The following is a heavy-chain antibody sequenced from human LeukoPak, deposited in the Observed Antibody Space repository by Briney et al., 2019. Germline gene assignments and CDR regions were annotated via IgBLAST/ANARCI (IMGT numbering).Heavy chain of an antibody. CDR1: GGTFSSYA. CDR2: IIPIFGTA. CDR3: ARGLWFGELNFDY. Sequence: SVKVSCKASGGTFSSYAISWVRQAPGQGLEWMGGIIPIFGTANYAQKFQGRVTITADKSTSTAYMELSSLRSEDTAVYYCARGLWFGELNFDYWGQGTLVTVSS. J-gene: IGHJ4*02. D-gene: IGHD3-10*01. V-gene: IGHV1-69*06.